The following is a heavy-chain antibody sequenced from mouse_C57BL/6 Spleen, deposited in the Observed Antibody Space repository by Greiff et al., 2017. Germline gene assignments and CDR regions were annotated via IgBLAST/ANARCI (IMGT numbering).Heavy chain of an antibody. CDR3: TRRSVYGNFGYFDV. CDR1: GYTFTDYE. J-gene: IGHJ1*03. CDR2: IDPETGGT. D-gene: IGHD2-1*01. Sequence: QVQLKESGAELVRPGASVTLSCKASGYTFTDYEMHWVKQTPVHGLEWIGAIDPETGGTAYNQKFKGKAILTADKSSSTAYMELRSLTSEDSAVYYCTRRSVYGNFGYFDVWGTGTTVTVSS. V-gene: IGHV1-15*01.